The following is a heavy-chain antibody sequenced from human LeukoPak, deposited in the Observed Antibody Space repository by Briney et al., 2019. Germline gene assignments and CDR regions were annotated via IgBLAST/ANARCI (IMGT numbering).Heavy chain of an antibody. CDR2: IYYSGST. Sequence: TSETLSLTCTVSGGSITSYYWSWIRQPPGKGLEWIGYIYYSGSTNYNPSLKSRVTISVDTSKNHFSLKLSSVTAADTAVYYCAGNDYGDCKSSFDYWGQGTLVTVSS. CDR1: GGSITSYY. V-gene: IGHV4-59*01. D-gene: IGHD4-17*01. CDR3: AGNDYGDCKSSFDY. J-gene: IGHJ4*02.